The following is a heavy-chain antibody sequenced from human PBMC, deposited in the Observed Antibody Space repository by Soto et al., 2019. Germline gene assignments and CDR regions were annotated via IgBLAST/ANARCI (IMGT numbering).Heavy chain of an antibody. CDR1: GFSLSTPGVG. Sequence: QITLKESGPTLVKPTQTLTLTCTFSGFSLSTPGVGVGWIRQPPGKALEWLALIYWDDDKRYSLSLKSRLTITKDTSNNQVVLAMTNMDPVDTATYYCAHRGGKSYYFDYWGQGTLVTVSS. CDR3: AHRGGKSYYFDY. D-gene: IGHD3-16*01. V-gene: IGHV2-5*02. CDR2: IYWDDDK. J-gene: IGHJ4*02.